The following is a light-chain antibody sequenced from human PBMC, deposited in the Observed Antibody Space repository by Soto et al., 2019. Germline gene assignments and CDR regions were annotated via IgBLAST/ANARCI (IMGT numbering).Light chain of an antibody. CDR3: QSYDSNLSGWV. V-gene: IGLV1-44*01. Sequence: QSVLTQPPSASGTPGQRVTISCSGGSSNLGSNTVNWYQQLPGTAPKLLIYSINQRPSGVPDRFSGSKSGTSASLAISGLLPEDEAHYYCQSYDSNLSGWVFGGGTKVTVL. CDR2: SIN. J-gene: IGLJ3*02. CDR1: SSNLGSNT.